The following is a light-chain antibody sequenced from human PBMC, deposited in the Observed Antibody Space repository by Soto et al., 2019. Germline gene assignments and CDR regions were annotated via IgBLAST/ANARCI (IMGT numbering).Light chain of an antibody. V-gene: IGLV1-40*01. CDR2: GNT. J-gene: IGLJ3*02. CDR3: QSYESSLSGWV. CDR1: SSIIGAGYD. Sequence: QSVLTQPPSVSGAPGQRVTISCTGSSSIIGAGYDVHWYQQLPGTAPKLLIYGNTNRPSGVPDRFSGSKSGTSASLAITGLQAEDEADYYCQSYESSLSGWVFGGGTKVTV.